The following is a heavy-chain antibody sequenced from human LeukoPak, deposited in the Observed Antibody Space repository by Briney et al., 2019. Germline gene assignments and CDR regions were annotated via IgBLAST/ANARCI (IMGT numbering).Heavy chain of an antibody. CDR3: ARLYVNYDILTGYYFDY. Sequence: ASVKVSRKASGYTFTSYGISWVRQAPGQGLEWMGWISAYNGNTNYAQKLQGRVTMTTDTSTSTAYMELRSLRSDDTAVYYCARLYVNYDILTGYYFDYWGQGTLVTVSS. J-gene: IGHJ4*02. CDR1: GYTFTSYG. CDR2: ISAYNGNT. V-gene: IGHV1-18*01. D-gene: IGHD3-9*01.